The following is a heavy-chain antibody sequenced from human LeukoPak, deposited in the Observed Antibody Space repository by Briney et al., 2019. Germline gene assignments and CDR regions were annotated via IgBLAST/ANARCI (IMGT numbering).Heavy chain of an antibody. CDR3: ARDVVGATILQLDYFDY. J-gene: IGHJ4*02. V-gene: IGHV3-48*03. CDR2: ISSSGSTI. CDR1: GFTFSSYE. D-gene: IGHD1-26*01. Sequence: GGSLRLSCAASGFTFSSYEMNWVRQAPGKGLEWVSYISSSGSTIYYADSVKGRFTISRDNAKNSLYLQMNSLRAEDTAVYYCARDVVGATILQLDYFDYWGQGTLVTVSS.